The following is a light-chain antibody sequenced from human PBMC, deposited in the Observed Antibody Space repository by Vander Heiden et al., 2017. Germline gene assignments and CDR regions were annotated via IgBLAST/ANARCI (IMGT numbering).Light chain of an antibody. CDR3: SSYTTSSTLVI. CDR1: SSDVGGYNF. J-gene: IGLJ2*01. Sequence: QSALTQPAAVPGSPGQSISISCTGTSSDVGGYNFVSWYQQHPGKVPKLMMYDVSNRPSGVSTRFSCSKSGNTASLTIFGLQAEDEADYYCSSYTTSSTLVIFGGGTKLTVL. CDR2: DVS. V-gene: IGLV2-14*03.